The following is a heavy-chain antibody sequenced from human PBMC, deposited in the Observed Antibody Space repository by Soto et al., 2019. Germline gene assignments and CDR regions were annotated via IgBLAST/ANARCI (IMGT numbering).Heavy chain of an antibody. CDR2: IYYSGST. Sequence: SETLSLTCTVSGGSISSGGFYWSWIRQHPGKGLEWIGYIYYSGSTYYNPSLKSRVTISVDTSKNQLSLKLSSVTAADTAVYYCARAYGSGYMDVWGQGTTVTVSS. CDR1: GGSISSGGFY. V-gene: IGHV4-31*03. CDR3: ARAYGSGYMDV. J-gene: IGHJ6*02. D-gene: IGHD3-10*01.